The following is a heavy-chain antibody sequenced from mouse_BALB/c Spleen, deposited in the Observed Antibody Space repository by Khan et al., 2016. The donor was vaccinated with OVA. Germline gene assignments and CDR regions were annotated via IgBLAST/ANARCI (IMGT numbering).Heavy chain of an antibody. CDR3: GRRSV. V-gene: IGHV3-2*02. CDR2: ITYSGST. J-gene: IGHJ1*01. CDR1: GYSITSDYA. Sequence: EVQLVESGPGLVKPSQSLSLTCTVTGYSITSDYAWNWIRQFPGNKLEWMGYITYSGSTSYNPSLKSRISISRDTSKNQFFLQLNYVTTEDTATYFCGRRSVWGAGTTVTVSS.